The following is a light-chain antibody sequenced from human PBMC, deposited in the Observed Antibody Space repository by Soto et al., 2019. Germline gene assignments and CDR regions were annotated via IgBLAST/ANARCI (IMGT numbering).Light chain of an antibody. V-gene: IGLV2-23*01. CDR2: EGS. CDR1: SSDVGSYNL. J-gene: IGLJ2*01. Sequence: QSALTQPASVSGSPGQSITISCTGTSSDVGSYNLVSWYQQHPGKAPKLMIYEGSKRPSGVSNPFSGSKSGNTASLTIAGLQAEDEADYYCCSYAGSVVFGGGTQLTVL. CDR3: CSYAGSVV.